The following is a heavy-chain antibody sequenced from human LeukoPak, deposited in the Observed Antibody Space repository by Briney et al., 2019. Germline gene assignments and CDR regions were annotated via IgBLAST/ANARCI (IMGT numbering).Heavy chain of an antibody. CDR1: GGTFSSYA. V-gene: IGHV1-69*06. CDR2: IIPIFGAA. J-gene: IGHJ6*03. D-gene: IGHD5-18*01. CDR3: ARFLRPKYSYGTNYYCYMDV. Sequence: SVKVSCKASGGTFSSYAISWVRQAPGQGLEWMGGIIPIFGAANYAQKFQGRVTITADKSTSTAYMELSSLRSEDTAVYYCARFLRPKYSYGTNYYCYMDVWGKGTTVTVSS.